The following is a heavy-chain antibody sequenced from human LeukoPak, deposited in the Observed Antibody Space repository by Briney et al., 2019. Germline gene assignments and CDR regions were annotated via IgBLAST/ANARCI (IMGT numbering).Heavy chain of an antibody. CDR2: ISAYNGNT. CDR1: GYTFTSYG. J-gene: IGHJ4*02. V-gene: IGHV1-18*01. CDR3: ARDKIADIVVVPAEVPLDY. D-gene: IGHD2-2*01. Sequence: ASVKVSCKASGYTFTSYGISWVQQAPGQGLEWMGWISAYNGNTNYAQKLQGRVTMTTDTSTSTAYMELRSLRSDDTAVYYCARDKIADIVVVPAEVPLDYWGQGTLVTVSS.